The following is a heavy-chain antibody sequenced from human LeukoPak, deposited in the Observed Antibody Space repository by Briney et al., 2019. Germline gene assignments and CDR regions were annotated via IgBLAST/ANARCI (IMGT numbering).Heavy chain of an antibody. J-gene: IGHJ5*02. Sequence: TGGSLRLSCAASGFTFSSYGMAWVRQAPGKGLEWVSTMSAGGENTHYADAVEGRFTISRDNSKDTLYLEMNSLRAEDTAVYYCTKDAGHTFNWLDPWGQGTRVTVSS. CDR2: MSAGGENT. V-gene: IGHV3-23*01. D-gene: IGHD1-14*01. CDR3: TKDAGHTFNWLDP. CDR1: GFTFSSYG.